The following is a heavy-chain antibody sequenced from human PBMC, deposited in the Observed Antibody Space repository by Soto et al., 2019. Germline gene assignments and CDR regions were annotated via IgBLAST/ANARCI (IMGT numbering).Heavy chain of an antibody. CDR2: LIPVFGSP. Sequence: QVQLVQSGAEVKKPGSSVTVSCKTSGGTFSKEAINWVRQAPGQGLEWMGLLIPVFGSPIYAQKFQGRIKITADEFTSTAFMDLSSLRSEDTTVYSCTCLLGYTFEPGKTRYYAMDVWGQGTTVSVSS. CDR3: TCLLGYTFEPGKTRYYAMDV. J-gene: IGHJ6*02. CDR1: GGTFSKEA. V-gene: IGHV1-69*01. D-gene: IGHD5-18*01.